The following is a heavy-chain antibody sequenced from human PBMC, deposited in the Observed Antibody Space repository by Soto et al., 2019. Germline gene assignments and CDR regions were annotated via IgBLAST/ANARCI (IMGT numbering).Heavy chain of an antibody. CDR2: IYYSGTT. CDR3: ARAPNTGSYYVLDY. D-gene: IGHD1-26*01. J-gene: IGHJ4*02. Sequence: QVQLQESGPGLVKLSQTLSLTCTVSGGSISSGGYYWSWIRQHPGKGLEWIGYIYYSGTTYYNPSLKSRLTISIDTSKNQFSLKLSFVTAADTAVYYCARAPNTGSYYVLDYWGQGTLVTVSS. CDR1: GGSISSGGYY. V-gene: IGHV4-31*03.